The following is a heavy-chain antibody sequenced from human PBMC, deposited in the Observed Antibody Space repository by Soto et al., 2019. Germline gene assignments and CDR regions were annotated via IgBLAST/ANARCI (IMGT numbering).Heavy chain of an antibody. CDR3: ARVRGEWSSTSCCTGYYYYGMDV. V-gene: IGHV1-18*01. CDR2: ISAYNGNT. D-gene: IGHD2-2*02. J-gene: IGHJ6*02. CDR1: GYTFTSYG. Sequence: ASVKVSCKASGYTFTSYGISWVRQAPGQGLEWMGWISAYNGNTNYAQKLQGRVTMTTDTSTSTAYMELRSLRSDDPAVYYCARVRGEWSSTSCCTGYYYYGMDVWGQGTTVTVSS.